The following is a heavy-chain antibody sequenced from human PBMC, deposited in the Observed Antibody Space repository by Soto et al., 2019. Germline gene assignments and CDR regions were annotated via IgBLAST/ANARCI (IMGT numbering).Heavy chain of an antibody. CDR3: ARDQPQSYYDSSGYPDY. CDR2: ISAYNGNT. J-gene: IGHJ4*02. Sequence: SVKVSCKASGYTLTSYDISWVRQAHGQGLEWMGWISAYNGNTNYAQKLQGRVTMTTDTSTSTAYMELRSLRSDDTAVYYCARDQPQSYYDSSGYPDYWGQGTLVTVSS. V-gene: IGHV1-18*04. D-gene: IGHD3-22*01. CDR1: GYTLTSYD.